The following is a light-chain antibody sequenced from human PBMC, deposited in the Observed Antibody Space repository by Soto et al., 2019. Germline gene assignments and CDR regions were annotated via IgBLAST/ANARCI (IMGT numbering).Light chain of an antibody. V-gene: IGKV1-5*03. CDR3: QQAYT. J-gene: IGKJ2*01. CDR2: KAS. Sequence: DIQMTQSPSTLSASVGDRVTITCRASQSISSWLAWYQQKPGRAPKLLIYKASRLESGVPSRFSGIGSGTEFTLPICGLKPDDFATYYCQQAYTFGQGTQLEIK. CDR1: QSISSW.